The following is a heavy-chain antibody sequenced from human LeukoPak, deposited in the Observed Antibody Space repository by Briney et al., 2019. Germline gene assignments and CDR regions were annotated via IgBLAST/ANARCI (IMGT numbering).Heavy chain of an antibody. CDR3: ARYSRGSCYDY. D-gene: IGHD3-22*01. CDR2: ISTDGGGT. V-gene: IGHV3-64*01. J-gene: IGHJ4*02. CDR1: GFTFTTYA. Sequence: GGSLRLSCAASGFTFTTYAMRWVRQAPGRGLEWVSAISTDGGGTYYANSVKGRFTIFRDNSKNTLYLQMGSLRVEDMAVYYCARYSRGSCYDYWGQGTLVTVSS.